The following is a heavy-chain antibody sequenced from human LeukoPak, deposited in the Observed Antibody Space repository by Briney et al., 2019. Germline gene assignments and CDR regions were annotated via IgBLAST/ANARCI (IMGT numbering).Heavy chain of an antibody. D-gene: IGHD3-10*01. CDR1: GGTFSSYA. CDR3: AEENELLWFGEFDY. Sequence: GASVKVSCKASGGTFSSYAISWVRQAPGQGLEWMGGIIPIFGTANYAQKFQGRVTITADESTSTAYMELNSLRAEDTAVYYCAEENELLWFGEFDYWGQGTLVTVSS. J-gene: IGHJ4*02. CDR2: IIPIFGTA. V-gene: IGHV1-69*13.